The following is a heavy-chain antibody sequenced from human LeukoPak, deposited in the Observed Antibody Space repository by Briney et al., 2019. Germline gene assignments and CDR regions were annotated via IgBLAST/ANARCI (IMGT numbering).Heavy chain of an antibody. Sequence: SVKVSCKASGGTFSSYAISWVRQAPGQGLEWMGGIIPIFGTANYAQKIQGRVTITTDESTSTAYMELSSLRSEDTAVYYCARNAAAAGLNWFDPWGQGTLVTVSS. V-gene: IGHV1-69*05. J-gene: IGHJ5*02. CDR1: GGTFSSYA. CDR2: IIPIFGTA. CDR3: ARNAAAAGLNWFDP. D-gene: IGHD6-13*01.